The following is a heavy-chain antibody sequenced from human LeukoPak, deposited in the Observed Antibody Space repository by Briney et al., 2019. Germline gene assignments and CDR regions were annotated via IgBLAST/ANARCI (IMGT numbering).Heavy chain of an antibody. CDR2: IYYSGST. CDR3: AGGTGTDYYYYMDV. Sequence: KPSETLSLTCTVSGGSISSYYWSWIRQPPGKGLEWIGYIYYSGSTNYNPSLKSRVTISVDTSKNQFSLKLSSVTAADTAVYYCAGGTGTDYYYYMDVWGKGTTATVSS. CDR1: GGSISSYY. J-gene: IGHJ6*03. V-gene: IGHV4-59*01. D-gene: IGHD1-1*01.